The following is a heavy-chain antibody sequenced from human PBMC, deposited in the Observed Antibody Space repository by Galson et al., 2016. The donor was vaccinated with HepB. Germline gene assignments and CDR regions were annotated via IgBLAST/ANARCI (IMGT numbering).Heavy chain of an antibody. Sequence: SLRLSCAASGFTLSDYYMNWIRQAPGKGLEWVSYISTSGSIIEYADSVKGRFTISRDNAKNSLYLQMNSLRAEDTAVYYCARIGIVSVAMVDDWGQGTLVTVAS. J-gene: IGHJ4*02. CDR3: ARIGIVSVAMVDD. V-gene: IGHV3-11*01. D-gene: IGHD2-2*01. CDR2: ISTSGSII. CDR1: GFTLSDYY.